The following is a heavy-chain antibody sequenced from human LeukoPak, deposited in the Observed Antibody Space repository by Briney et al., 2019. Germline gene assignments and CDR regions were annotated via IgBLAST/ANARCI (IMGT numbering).Heavy chain of an antibody. CDR2: ISNSGSYT. CDR1: GFSFSDNY. CDR3: ARGLPTDY. J-gene: IGHJ4*02. V-gene: IGHV3-11*06. Sequence: GGSLRLSCAASGFSFSDNYMSWIRQAPGKGLEWVSYISNSGSYTNYPDSVKGRFTISRDNAKNSLHLQMNSLRAEDTAVYYCARGLPTDYWGQGTLVTVSS.